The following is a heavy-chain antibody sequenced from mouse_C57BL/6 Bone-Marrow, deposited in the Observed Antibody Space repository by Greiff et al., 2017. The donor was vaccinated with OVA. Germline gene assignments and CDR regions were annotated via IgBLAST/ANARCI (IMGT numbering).Heavy chain of an antibody. CDR1: GYTFTSYW. CDR2: IHPNSGST. CDR3: ARDGSSSPFAY. D-gene: IGHD1-1*01. J-gene: IGHJ3*01. Sequence: VQLQQPGAELVKPGASVKLSCKASGYTFTSYWMHWVKQRPGQGLEWIGMIHPNSGSTNYNEKFKSKATLTVDKSSSTAYMQLSSLTSEDAAVYYCARDGSSSPFAYWGKGTLVTVSA. V-gene: IGHV1-64*01.